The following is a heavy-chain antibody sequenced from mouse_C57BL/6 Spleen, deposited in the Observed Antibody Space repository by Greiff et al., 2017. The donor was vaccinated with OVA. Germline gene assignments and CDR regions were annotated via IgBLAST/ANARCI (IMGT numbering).Heavy chain of an antibody. CDR1: GYTFTSYW. J-gene: IGHJ1*03. Sequence: QVQLQQPGAELVRPGSSVKLSCKASGYTFTSYWMDWVKQRHGQGLEWIGNIYPSDSETHYNQKFKDKATLTVDKSSSTAYMQLSSLTSEDSAVYYCARGSSPHWYFDVWGTGTTVTVSS. D-gene: IGHD1-1*01. CDR3: ARGSSPHWYFDV. CDR2: IYPSDSET. V-gene: IGHV1-61*01.